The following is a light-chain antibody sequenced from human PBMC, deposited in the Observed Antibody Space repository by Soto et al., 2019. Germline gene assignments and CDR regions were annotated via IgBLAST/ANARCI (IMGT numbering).Light chain of an antibody. CDR1: SGDVGNYDL. J-gene: IGLJ3*02. CDR2: EVS. CDR3: CSYAGNGACV. V-gene: IGLV2-23*02. Sequence: QSALTQPASVSGSPGQSITISCSGSSGDVGNYDLVSWYQQIPGKAPQLMIFEVSRRPSRVSDRFSGSKSGNTASLTISGIQAEDEGEFYCCSYAGNGACVCGGGTKLTVL.